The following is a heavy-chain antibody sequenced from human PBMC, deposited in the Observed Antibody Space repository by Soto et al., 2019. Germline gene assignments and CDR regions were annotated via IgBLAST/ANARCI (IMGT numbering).Heavy chain of an antibody. CDR2: ISGNGADT. Sequence: LRLSCAASGFTFSSYAMSWVRQAPGKGLEWVSAISGNGADTSYADSVGGRFTISRDNSKDTLFLQMNSLRVGDTAVYYCARTDRDFYGLDVWGQGT. CDR1: GFTFSSYA. J-gene: IGHJ6*02. D-gene: IGHD1-1*01. CDR3: ARTDRDFYGLDV. V-gene: IGHV3-23*01.